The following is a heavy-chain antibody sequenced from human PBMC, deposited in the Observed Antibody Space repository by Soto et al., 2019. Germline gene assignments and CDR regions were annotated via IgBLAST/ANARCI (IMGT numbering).Heavy chain of an antibody. D-gene: IGHD1-26*01. J-gene: IGHJ4*02. CDR3: ARQSQADGSYYGY. CDR2: IYYSGST. Sequence: QLQLQESGPGLVKPSETLSLTCTVSGGSISSSSYYWGWIRQPPGKGLEWIGSIYYSGSTYYNPSLKSRVTISVDTSKNQFSLKLSSVTAADTAVYYCARQSQADGSYYGYWGQGTLVTVSS. CDR1: GGSISSSSYY. V-gene: IGHV4-39*01.